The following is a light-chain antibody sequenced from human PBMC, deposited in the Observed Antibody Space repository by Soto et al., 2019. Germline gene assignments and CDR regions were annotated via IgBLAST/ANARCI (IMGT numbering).Light chain of an antibody. J-gene: IGKJ2*01. CDR3: QQYYSTPYT. CDR1: QSVGSSY. CDR2: DTS. Sequence: EILLTQSPATLSLSPGERATLSCGASQSVGSSYLAWYQQKPGLAPRLLIYDTSNRATCIPDRFSGSGSGTDFTLILNRLEHEDSAVYYCQQYYSTPYTFGQGTKLEIK. V-gene: IGKV3D-20*01.